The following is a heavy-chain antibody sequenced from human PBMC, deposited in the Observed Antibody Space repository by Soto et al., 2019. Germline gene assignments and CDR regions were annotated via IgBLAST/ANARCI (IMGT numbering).Heavy chain of an antibody. V-gene: IGHV1-69*01. D-gene: IGHD4-17*01. Sequence: QVQLVQSGAEVKKPGSSVKVSCKASGGTFSSYAISWVRQAPGQGLEWMGGVIPIFGTANYAQKFQGRVTITADESTSTAYMELSSLRSEDTAVYYCARGQRYYGGNSDWFDPWGQGTLVTVSS. CDR2: VIPIFGTA. J-gene: IGHJ5*02. CDR1: GGTFSSYA. CDR3: ARGQRYYGGNSDWFDP.